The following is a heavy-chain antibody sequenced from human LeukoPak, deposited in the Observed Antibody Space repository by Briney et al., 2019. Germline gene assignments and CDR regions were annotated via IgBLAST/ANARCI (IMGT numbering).Heavy chain of an antibody. Sequence: KASETLSLTCAVSGGSISSGGYSWSWIRQPPGKGLEWIGYIYHSGSTYYNPSLKSRVTISVDTSKNQFSLKLSSVTAADTAVYYCASLMSDSSSWYRIAGNRFDYWGQGTLVTVSS. V-gene: IGHV4-30-2*01. CDR1: GGSISSGGYS. J-gene: IGHJ4*02. CDR2: IYHSGST. CDR3: ASLMSDSSSWYRIAGNRFDY. D-gene: IGHD6-13*01.